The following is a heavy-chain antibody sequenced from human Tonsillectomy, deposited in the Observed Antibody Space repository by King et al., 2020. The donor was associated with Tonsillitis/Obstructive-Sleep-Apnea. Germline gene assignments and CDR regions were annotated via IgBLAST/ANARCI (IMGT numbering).Heavy chain of an antibody. J-gene: IGHJ6*02. CDR3: ARHVIAAADGPPGLDV. V-gene: IGHV5-10-1*03. D-gene: IGHD6-13*01. CDR2: IDPTDSHT. Sequence: VQLVQSGAEVKKPGASLRISCKGSGYSFSSYWINWVRQMPGKGLEWMGRIDPTDSHTNYSPSFQGHVTISVDKSISTAYLQWSSLKASDTAMYYCARHVIAAADGPPGLDVWGQGTTVTVFS. CDR1: GYSFSSYW.